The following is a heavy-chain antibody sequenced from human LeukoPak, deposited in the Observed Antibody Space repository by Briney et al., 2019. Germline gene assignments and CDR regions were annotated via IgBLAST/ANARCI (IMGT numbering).Heavy chain of an antibody. Sequence: SETLSLTCTVSGGSISSYYWSWIRQPPGKGLEWIGYIYYSGSTNYNPSLKSRVTISVDTSKNQFSLKLSSVTAADTAVYYCAIDFAPSDFWSGSSGMNVWGKGTTVTVSS. CDR3: AIDFAPSDFWSGSSGMNV. J-gene: IGHJ6*03. D-gene: IGHD3-3*01. CDR2: IYYSGST. V-gene: IGHV4-59*01. CDR1: GGSISSYY.